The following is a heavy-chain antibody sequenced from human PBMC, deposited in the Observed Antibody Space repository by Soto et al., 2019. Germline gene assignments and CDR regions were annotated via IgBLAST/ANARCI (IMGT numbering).Heavy chain of an antibody. CDR2: INHSGST. Sequence: QVQLQQWGAGLLKPSETLSLTCAVYGGSFSGYYWSWIRQPPGKGLEWIGEINHSGSTNYNPSLKSRVTISVDTSKNQFSLKLSSVTAADTAVYYCARGRVMYYGSGSYLDYWGQGTLVTVFS. CDR1: GGSFSGYY. D-gene: IGHD3-10*01. CDR3: ARGRVMYYGSGSYLDY. J-gene: IGHJ4*02. V-gene: IGHV4-34*01.